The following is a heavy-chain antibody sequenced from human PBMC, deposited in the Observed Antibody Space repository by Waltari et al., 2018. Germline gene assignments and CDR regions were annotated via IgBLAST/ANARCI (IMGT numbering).Heavy chain of an antibody. V-gene: IGHV4-34*02. CDR1: GGSLSGYH. J-gene: IGHJ6*03. Sequence: QVQLQQWGAGLLKPSETLSLTCDVSGGSLSGYHWTWIRQRPGKGLEWIGEINDSGLTTYNPSRESRVTVSIDTANNQFSLRVRSVTAADTAVYYCARVFGYYYYYMDVWGKGTTVTISS. D-gene: IGHD3-3*01. CDR2: INDSGLT. CDR3: ARVFGYYYYYMDV.